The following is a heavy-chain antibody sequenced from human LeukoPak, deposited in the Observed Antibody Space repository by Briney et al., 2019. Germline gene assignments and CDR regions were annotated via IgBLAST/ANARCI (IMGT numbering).Heavy chain of an antibody. CDR3: ARDGVHDSSGYQKYYFDY. D-gene: IGHD3-22*01. Sequence: PSETLSLTCAVYGGSFSGYYWSWIRQPPGKGLEWIGEINHSGSINYNPSLKSRVTISVDTSKNQFSLKLSSVTAADTAVYYCARDGVHDSSGYQKYYFDYWGQGTLVTVSS. CDR1: GGSFSGYY. CDR2: INHSGSI. V-gene: IGHV4-34*01. J-gene: IGHJ4*02.